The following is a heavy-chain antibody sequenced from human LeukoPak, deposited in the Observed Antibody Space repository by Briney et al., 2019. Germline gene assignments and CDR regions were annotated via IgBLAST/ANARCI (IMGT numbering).Heavy chain of an antibody. D-gene: IGHD2/OR15-2a*01. CDR2: INHSGST. Sequence: SGTLSLTCGVSGGSISTTNWWTWVRQPPGEGLEWIGEINHSGSTYYNPSLKSRVTISVDTSKNQFSLKLISVTAADTAVYYCARNFQYFDLPDYWGQGTLVTVSS. CDR1: GGSISTTNW. J-gene: IGHJ4*02. V-gene: IGHV4-4*02. CDR3: ARNFQYFDLPDY.